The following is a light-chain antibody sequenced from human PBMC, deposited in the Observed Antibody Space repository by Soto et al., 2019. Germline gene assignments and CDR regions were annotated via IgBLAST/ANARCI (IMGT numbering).Light chain of an antibody. CDR3: QPYDNLPLT. CDR1: QDISNY. Sequence: DLQLTQSPSSLSASVGDRVTITCQASQDISNYLNWYQQKPGKAPKLLIYDASNLETGVPSRFSGSGSGTDFTFTISSLQPEDIATYYCQPYDNLPLTFGGGTKVDIK. J-gene: IGKJ4*01. V-gene: IGKV1-33*01. CDR2: DAS.